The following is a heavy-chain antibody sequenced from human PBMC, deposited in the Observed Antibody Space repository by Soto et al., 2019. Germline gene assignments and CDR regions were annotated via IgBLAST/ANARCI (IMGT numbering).Heavy chain of an antibody. J-gene: IGHJ4*02. CDR2: IYYSGST. CDR3: ARARPYYYGSGSYWPPNFAY. V-gene: IGHV4-59*12. D-gene: IGHD3-10*01. CDR1: GGSISSYY. Sequence: SETLSLTCTVSGGSISSYYWSWIRQPPGKGLEWIGYIYYSGSTNYNPSLKSRVTISVDTSKNQFSLKLSSVTAADTAVYYCARARPYYYGSGSYWPPNFAYWGQGTLVTVSS.